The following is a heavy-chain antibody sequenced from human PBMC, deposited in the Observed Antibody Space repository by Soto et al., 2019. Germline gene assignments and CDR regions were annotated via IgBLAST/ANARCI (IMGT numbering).Heavy chain of an antibody. V-gene: IGHV3-23*01. CDR3: AKYAIVYCISTSCYSFDY. J-gene: IGHJ4*02. CDR2: ISGSGGST. Sequence: EVQLLESGGGLVQPGGSLRLSCAASGFTFSNYAMSWVRQAPGKGLEWVSAISGSGGSTYNADSVKGRFTISRDNTKNTLYPQMNSLRAEDTAVYYCAKYAIVYCISTSCYSFDYWGQGTVVTVSS. D-gene: IGHD2-2*01. CDR1: GFTFSNYA.